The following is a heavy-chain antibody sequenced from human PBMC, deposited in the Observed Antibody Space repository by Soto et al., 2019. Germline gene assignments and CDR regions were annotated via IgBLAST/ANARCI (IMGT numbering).Heavy chain of an antibody. V-gene: IGHV3-30*04. D-gene: IGHD2-21*02. CDR3: XXEPYGDSQYFDY. CDR1: GFTFNSLS. J-gene: IGHJ4*02. Sequence: QVQLVESGGGMAQAGTSLRLSCTGSGFTFNSLSLHWVRQGPDKGLEWVAVVSFDGKVTYYADSVKGRFTVSRDISKNTIYLQANSLRXXDXAXXXXXXEPYGDSQYFDYWGQGTPVTVSS. CDR2: VSFDGKVT.